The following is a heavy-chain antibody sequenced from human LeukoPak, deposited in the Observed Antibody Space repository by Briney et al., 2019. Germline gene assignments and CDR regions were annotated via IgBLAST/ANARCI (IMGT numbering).Heavy chain of an antibody. Sequence: SETLSLTCTVSGYSISSGYYWGWIRRPPGKGLEWIGSIYHSGSTYYNPSLKSRVTISVDTSKNQFSLKLSSVTAADTAVYYCARRKTYYTVTKSYYYMDVWGKGTTVTISS. J-gene: IGHJ6*03. CDR2: IYHSGST. CDR1: GYSISSGYY. V-gene: IGHV4-38-2*02. D-gene: IGHD4-17*01. CDR3: ARRKTYYTVTKSYYYMDV.